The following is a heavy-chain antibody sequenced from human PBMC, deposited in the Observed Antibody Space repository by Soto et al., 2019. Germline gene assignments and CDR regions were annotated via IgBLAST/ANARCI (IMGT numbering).Heavy chain of an antibody. D-gene: IGHD3-16*01. CDR3: ARGGEFYVLDV. CDR2: KHTSGTT. Sequence: QVQLQESGPGLVKPSETLSLTCTVSGGSISGYYWTWIRQPAGKGLEWIGRKHTSGTTNYNPSLKRRVTMSIDTSTNQFSMNLSSVTGADTAVYYCARGGEFYVLDVWGEGTTVAVSS. J-gene: IGHJ6*04. V-gene: IGHV4-4*07. CDR1: GGSISGYY.